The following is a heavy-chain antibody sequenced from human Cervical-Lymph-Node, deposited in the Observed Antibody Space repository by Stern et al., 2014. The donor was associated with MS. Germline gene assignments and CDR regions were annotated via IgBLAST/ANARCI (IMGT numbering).Heavy chain of an antibody. CDR1: GGSISSGGYY. Sequence: QLQLQESGPGLVKPSQTLSLTCTVSGGSISSGGYYWSWIRQHPGKGLEWIGYIYHSGSTYYNPSLKSRVTISVDTSKNQFSLKLSSVTAADTAVYYCARDHRLERPTVTTNWFDPWGQGTLVTVSS. CDR3: ARDHRLERPTVTTNWFDP. V-gene: IGHV4-31*03. CDR2: IYHSGST. D-gene: IGHD4-11*01. J-gene: IGHJ5*02.